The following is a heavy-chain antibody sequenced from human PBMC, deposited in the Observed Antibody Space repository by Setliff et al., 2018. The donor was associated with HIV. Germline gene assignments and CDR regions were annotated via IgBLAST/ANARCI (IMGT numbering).Heavy chain of an antibody. V-gene: IGHV1-69*13. J-gene: IGHJ3*01. CDR3: STGRHYYDSSDYPANPFDA. CDR1: GGTFINSA. CDR2: TIPIFGTG. D-gene: IGHD3-22*01. Sequence: ASVKVSCKASGGTFINSAFNWVRQAPGQGLQWMGSTIPIFGTGNYAERFQGRLTITADESTSSAYMELSGLTSEDTAVYYCSTGRHYYDSSDYPANPFDAWGQGTKVTVSS.